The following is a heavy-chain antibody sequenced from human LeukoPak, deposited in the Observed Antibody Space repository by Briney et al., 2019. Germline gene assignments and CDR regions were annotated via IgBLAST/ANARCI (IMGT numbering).Heavy chain of an antibody. D-gene: IGHD4-23*01. CDR1: GGSISSYY. CDR3: AREDYGGNSADY. Sequence: SETLSLTCTVSGGSISSYYWSWIRQPPGKGLEWIGYIYYSGSTNYNPSLKSRVTISVDTSKNQFSLKLSSVTAADTAVYFCAREDYGGNSADYWGQGTLVTVSS. CDR2: IYYSGST. V-gene: IGHV4-59*01. J-gene: IGHJ4*02.